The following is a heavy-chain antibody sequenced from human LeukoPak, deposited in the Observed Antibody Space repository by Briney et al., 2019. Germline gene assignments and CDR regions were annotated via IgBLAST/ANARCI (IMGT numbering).Heavy chain of an antibody. CDR3: ARGVCGSTSCSVDYYYYGTDV. Sequence: SETLSLTCAVYGGSFSGYYWSWIRQPPGKGLEWIGEINHSGSTNYNPSLKSRVTISVDTSKNQFSLKLSSVTAADTAVYYCARGVCGSTSCSVDYYYYGTDVWGQGTTVTVSS. CDR1: GGSFSGYY. V-gene: IGHV4-34*01. D-gene: IGHD2-2*01. CDR2: INHSGST. J-gene: IGHJ6*02.